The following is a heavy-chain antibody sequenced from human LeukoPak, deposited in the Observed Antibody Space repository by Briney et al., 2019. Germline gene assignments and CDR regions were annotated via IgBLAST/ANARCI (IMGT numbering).Heavy chain of an antibody. J-gene: IGHJ5*02. Sequence: ASVKVSCKVSGYTLTELSMHWVRQAPGKGLEWMGGFDPEDGETIYAQKFQGRVTMTEDTSTDTAYMELSSLRSEDTAVYYCATKPYDSSGYYINWFDPWGQGTLVTVPS. V-gene: IGHV1-24*01. CDR1: GYTLTELS. D-gene: IGHD3-22*01. CDR3: ATKPYDSSGYYINWFDP. CDR2: FDPEDGET.